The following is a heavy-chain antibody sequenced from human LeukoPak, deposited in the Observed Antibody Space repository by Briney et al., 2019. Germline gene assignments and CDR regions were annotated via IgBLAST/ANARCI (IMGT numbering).Heavy chain of an antibody. CDR1: GFSFTTYW. Sequence: GESLKISCRASGFSFTTYWIGWVRQMPGKGLEWMGIIYPGDSVTRYSPSFEGQVTISADKSIRTAHLQWSSLKASDTAMYYCARRGYCSSTSCYSIDYWGQGTLVTVSS. CDR3: ARRGYCSSTSCYSIDY. D-gene: IGHD2-2*02. J-gene: IGHJ4*02. CDR2: IYPGDSVT. V-gene: IGHV5-51*01.